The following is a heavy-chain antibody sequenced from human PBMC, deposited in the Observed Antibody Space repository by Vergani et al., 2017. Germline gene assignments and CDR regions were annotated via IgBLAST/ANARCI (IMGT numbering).Heavy chain of an antibody. CDR2: IKQDGSEK. V-gene: IGHV3-7*01. CDR3: ARVGQLPAAPEYFDY. CDR1: GFTFSSYW. D-gene: IGHD2-2*01. Sequence: EVQLVESGGGLVQPGGSLRLSCAASGFTFSSYWMSWVRQAPGKGLEWVANIKQDGSEKYYVDSVKGRFTISRDNAKNSLYLQMNSLRAEDTAVYYFARVGQLPAAPEYFDYWGQGTLVTVSS. J-gene: IGHJ4*02.